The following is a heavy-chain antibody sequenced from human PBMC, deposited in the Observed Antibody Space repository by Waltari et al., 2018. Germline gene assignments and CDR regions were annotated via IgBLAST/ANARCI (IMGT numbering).Heavy chain of an antibody. D-gene: IGHD3-10*01. CDR2: INCEGSLI. CDR1: GFTFNHYW. V-gene: IGHV3-74*01. CDR3: ARGGGSLDY. J-gene: IGHJ4*02. Sequence: EVQLVESGGGLVRPGGSLRLSCAASGFTFNHYWQHWVRQAPGKGLVGVARINCEGSLISYAASVKGRFTISRDNAKNTLYLQMNSLRAEDTAVYYCARGGGSLDYWGQGTQVTVSS.